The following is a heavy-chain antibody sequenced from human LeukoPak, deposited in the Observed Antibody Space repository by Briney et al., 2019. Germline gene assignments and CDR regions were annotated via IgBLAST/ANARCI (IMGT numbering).Heavy chain of an antibody. CDR2: ISAYNGNT. D-gene: IGHD1-26*01. J-gene: IGHJ1*01. V-gene: IGHV1-18*01. CDR1: GYTFTSYG. CDR3: ARERAEGASEYFQH. Sequence: GASVKVSCKASGYTFTSYGISWVRQAPGQGLEWMGWISAYNGNTNYAQKFQGRVTMTRDTSISTAYMELSRLRSDDTAVYYCARERAEGASEYFQHWGQGTLVTVSS.